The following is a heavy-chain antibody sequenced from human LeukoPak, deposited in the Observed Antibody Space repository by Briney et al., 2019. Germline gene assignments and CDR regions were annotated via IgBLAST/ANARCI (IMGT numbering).Heavy chain of an antibody. D-gene: IGHD2-21*01. CDR1: GFTFNKYT. V-gene: IGHV3-21*01. Sequence: GGSLRLSCAASGFTFNKYTMNWVRQAPGKGLEWVSSISTSSSYIYYADSVKGRFTISRDNAKNSLYLQMNSLRAEDTAVYFCARYSEVYYYVDVWGAGTTVIVSS. CDR2: ISTSSSYI. CDR3: ARYSEVYYYVDV. J-gene: IGHJ6*03.